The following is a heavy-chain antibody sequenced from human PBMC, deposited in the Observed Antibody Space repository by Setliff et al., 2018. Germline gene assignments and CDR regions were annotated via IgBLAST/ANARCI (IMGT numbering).Heavy chain of an antibody. Sequence: SETLSLTCTVSGGSISSYYWSWIRQPPGKGLEWIGYIYYSGSTNYNPSLKSRVTISVDTSKNQFSLKLSSVTAADTAVYYCARARTIFGVIRRKGPYYFDYWGQGTLVTVSS. CDR3: ARARTIFGVIRRKGPYYFDY. V-gene: IGHV4-59*01. CDR1: GGSISSYY. D-gene: IGHD3-3*01. J-gene: IGHJ4*02. CDR2: IYYSGST.